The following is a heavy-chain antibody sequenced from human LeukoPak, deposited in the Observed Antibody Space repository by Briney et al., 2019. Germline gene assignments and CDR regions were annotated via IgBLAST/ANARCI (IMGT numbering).Heavy chain of an antibody. CDR3: ARGSSGSGSYYIGFYYYYYGMDV. D-gene: IGHD3-10*01. J-gene: IGHJ6*02. CDR1: GYTFTGYY. CDR2: INPNSGGT. V-gene: IGHV1-2*02. Sequence: ASVKVSCKASGYTFTGYYMHWVRQAPGQGLEWMGWINPNSGGTNYAQRVQGRGTMTRDTSISTAYMELSRLRSDDTAVYYCARGSSGSGSYYIGFYYYYYGMDVWGQGTTVTVSS.